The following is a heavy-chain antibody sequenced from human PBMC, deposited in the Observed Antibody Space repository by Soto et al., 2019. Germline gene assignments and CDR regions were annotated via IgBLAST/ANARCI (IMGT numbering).Heavy chain of an antibody. J-gene: IGHJ4*02. CDR2: MSFDGNDK. Sequence: QVHLVESGGNVVQPGRSLRLSCVGSGFTFSNYGMHWVRQAPGKGLEWVAFMSFDGNDKQYADSVKGRFTISRDNSKNTLYVEMNSLRVEDTAVYYCAKQGATLCFDYWGQGTVVTVSS. V-gene: IGHV3-30*18. CDR1: GFTFSNYG. CDR3: AKQGATLCFDY. D-gene: IGHD1-26*01.